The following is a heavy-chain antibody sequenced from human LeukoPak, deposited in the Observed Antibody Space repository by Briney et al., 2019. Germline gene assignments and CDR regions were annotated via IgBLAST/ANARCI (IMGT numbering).Heavy chain of an antibody. CDR3: VRKNRDFNAAFDI. D-gene: IGHD2-21*02. Sequence: GGSLRLSCAASGFTVSNNYMSWVRQAPGKGLEWVSITYSDSNTNYADSVKGRFTISRDTSQNTLSLQMNSLRAEDTAVYYCVRKNRDFNAAFDIWGQGTVVTVSS. V-gene: IGHV3-53*01. CDR1: GFTVSNNY. CDR2: TYSDSNT. J-gene: IGHJ3*02.